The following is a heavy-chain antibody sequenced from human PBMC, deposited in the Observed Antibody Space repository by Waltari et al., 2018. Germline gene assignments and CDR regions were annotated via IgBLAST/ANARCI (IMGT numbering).Heavy chain of an antibody. V-gene: IGHV3-23*01. CDR2: ISVSDFT. CDR3: AKPFYNWDDPLDS. Sequence: EVQLLQSGGDWVQPGGSLRLPWVHSGFPFGNDAISWVRRAPGTGLEWVSAISVSDFTYYADSVRGRFTISRDTSKNTVYLQLNSLRGEDAAVYYCAKPFYNWDDPLDSWGQGTLVTVSS. CDR1: GFPFGNDA. D-gene: IGHD1-20*01. J-gene: IGHJ4*02.